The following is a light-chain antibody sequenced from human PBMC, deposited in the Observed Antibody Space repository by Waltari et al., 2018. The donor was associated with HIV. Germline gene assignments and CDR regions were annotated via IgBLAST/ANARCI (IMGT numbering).Light chain of an antibody. V-gene: IGLV1-40*01. CDR3: QSYDSSLSGWV. J-gene: IGLJ3*02. Sequence: QSVLTQPPSVSGAPGQRVTIPCSGGSSNIGSGYDVHRYQQFPGTAPKVLIYANTNRPSGVPDRFSGSKSGYSASLVITGLQAEDDADYYCQSYDSSLSGWVFGGGTKLTVL. CDR2: ANT. CDR1: SSNIGSGYD.